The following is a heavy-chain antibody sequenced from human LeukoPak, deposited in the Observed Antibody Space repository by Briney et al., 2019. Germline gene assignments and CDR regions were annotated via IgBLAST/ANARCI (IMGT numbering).Heavy chain of an antibody. D-gene: IGHD1-1*01. V-gene: IGHV3-11*04. CDR3: AREAIGTTMSDDAFDI. CDR1: GFTFSDYY. Sequence: GGSLRLSCAASGFTFSDYYMSWMRQAPGQGLEWVSYISSSGSTIYYADSVKGRFTISRDNAKNSLYLQMNSLRDEDTGVYYCAREAIGTTMSDDAFDIWGQGTMVTDSS. CDR2: ISSSGSTI. J-gene: IGHJ3*02.